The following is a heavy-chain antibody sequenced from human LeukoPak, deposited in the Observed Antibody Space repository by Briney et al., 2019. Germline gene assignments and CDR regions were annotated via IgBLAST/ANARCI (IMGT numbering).Heavy chain of an antibody. D-gene: IGHD3-16*02. CDR3: ARSGPPYDYVWGSYRYYFDY. J-gene: IGHJ4*02. CDR1: GYSITSGYY. Sequence: SETLSLTCAVSGYSITSGYYWGWIRQPPGKGLEWIGTIYHSGSTYYNPSLKSRVTISVDTSKNQFSLKLSSVTAADTAVYYCARSGPPYDYVWGSYRYYFDYWDQGTLVTVSS. V-gene: IGHV4-38-2*01. CDR2: IYHSGST.